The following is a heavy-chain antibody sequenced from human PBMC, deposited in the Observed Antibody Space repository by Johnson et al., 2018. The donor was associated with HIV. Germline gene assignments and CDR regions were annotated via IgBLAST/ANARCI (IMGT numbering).Heavy chain of an antibody. D-gene: IGHD3-22*01. CDR2: ISSSGGTI. J-gene: IGHJ3*02. V-gene: IGHV3-11*04. CDR3: ARDRGYWDALDI. CDR1: RFTFSDYY. Sequence: QVQLVESGGGLVKPRGSLRLSCAASRFTFSDYYMSWIRQTPGKGLEWVSYISSSGGTIYYADSVKGRFSISRDNAKNSLYLQMNSLRAEDTAVYYCARDRGYWDALDIWGQGTMVTVSS.